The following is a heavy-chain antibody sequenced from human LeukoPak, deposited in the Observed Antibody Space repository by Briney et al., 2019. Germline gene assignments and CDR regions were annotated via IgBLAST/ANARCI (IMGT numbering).Heavy chain of an antibody. V-gene: IGHV3-11*05. CDR3: AKDVGKWESLHFFDY. Sequence: PGGSLRLSCAASGFTFSDYYMSWIRQAPGKGLEWVSYISSSGGYRNYADSVKGRFTISRDNSRNTLYLQMNSLRGDDTAVYYCAKDVGKWESLHFFDYWGQGTLVTVSS. CDR1: GFTFSDYY. D-gene: IGHD1-26*01. CDR2: ISSSGGYR. J-gene: IGHJ4*02.